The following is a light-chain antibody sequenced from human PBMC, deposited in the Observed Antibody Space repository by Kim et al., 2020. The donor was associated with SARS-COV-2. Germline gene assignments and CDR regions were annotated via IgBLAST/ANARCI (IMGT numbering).Light chain of an antibody. V-gene: IGKV3-15*01. J-gene: IGKJ2*02. Sequence: SPGERATLSCRASQSVGRNLAWYQQKPGQAPRLIFYGTSTRATGVPARFSASGSGTEFTLTISSLQSEDFAVYYCQQYNNWPLPCTFGQGTKLEI. CDR2: GTS. CDR3: QQYNNWPLPCT. CDR1: QSVGRN.